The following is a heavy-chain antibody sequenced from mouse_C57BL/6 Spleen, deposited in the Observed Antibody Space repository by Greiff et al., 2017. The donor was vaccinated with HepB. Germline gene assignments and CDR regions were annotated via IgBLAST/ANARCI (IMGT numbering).Heavy chain of an antibody. CDR1: GYTFTSYG. D-gene: IGHD2-4*01. CDR2: IYPRSGNT. CDR3: ASQGIYYDYDGAWFAY. V-gene: IGHV1-81*01. J-gene: IGHJ3*01. Sequence: QVQLQQSGAELARPGASVKLSCKASGYTFTSYGISWVKQRTGQGLEWIGEIYPRSGNTYYNEKFKGKATLTADKSSSTAYMELRSLTSEDSAVYFCASQGIYYDYDGAWFAYWGQGTLVTVSA.